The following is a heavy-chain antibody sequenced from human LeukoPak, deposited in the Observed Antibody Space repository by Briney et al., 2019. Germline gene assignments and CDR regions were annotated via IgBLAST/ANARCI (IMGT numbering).Heavy chain of an antibody. Sequence: GGSLRLFCAASGFTFSMYWMRWVRQAPGKGLEWVGNIKEDGSEKFFVDSVKGRFTISRDNARNSLSLQMNSLRAEDTAVYYCARLSCSATICYSYFDYWGQGTLVTVSS. V-gene: IGHV3-7*05. CDR2: IKEDGSEK. J-gene: IGHJ4*02. CDR3: ARLSCSATICYSYFDY. CDR1: GFTFSMYW. D-gene: IGHD2-2*01.